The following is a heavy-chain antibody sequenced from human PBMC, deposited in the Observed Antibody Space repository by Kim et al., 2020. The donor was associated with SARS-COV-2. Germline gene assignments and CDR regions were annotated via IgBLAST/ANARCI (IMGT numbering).Heavy chain of an antibody. Sequence: PGKGRFTNSGENSKNTLYLQMNSLRAEDTAVYYCAKDRSSSSDGYFDYWGQGTLVTVSS. J-gene: IGHJ4*02. CDR3: AKDRSSSSDGYFDY. V-gene: IGHV3-23*01. D-gene: IGHD6-13*01.